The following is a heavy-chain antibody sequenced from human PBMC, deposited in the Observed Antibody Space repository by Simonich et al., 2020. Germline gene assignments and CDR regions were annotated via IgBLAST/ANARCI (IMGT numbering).Heavy chain of an antibody. Sequence: QVQLQQWGAGLLKPSETLSLTCAVCGGSFSGYYWSWIRQPPGKGLEWIGEINHSGSTNYNPSLKSRVTIAVDTSKNQFSLKLSSVTAADTAVYYCARVGGPDAFDIWGQGTMVTVSS. V-gene: IGHV4-34*01. CDR3: ARVGGPDAFDI. D-gene: IGHD1-26*01. CDR1: GGSFSGYY. CDR2: INHSGST. J-gene: IGHJ3*02.